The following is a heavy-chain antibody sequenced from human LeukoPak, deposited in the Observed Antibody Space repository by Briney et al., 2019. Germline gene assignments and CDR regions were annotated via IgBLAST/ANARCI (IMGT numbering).Heavy chain of an antibody. D-gene: IGHD3-9*01. CDR1: GGSISSYY. CDR3: ARGAPNYDILTGYVGYGMDV. V-gene: IGHV4-59*08. J-gene: IGHJ6*02. Sequence: PSETLSPTCTVSGGSISSYYWSWIRQPPGKGLEWIGYIYYSGSTNYNPSLKSRVTISVDTSKNQFSLKLSSVTAADTAVYYCARGAPNYDILTGYVGYGMDVWGQGTTVTVSS. CDR2: IYYSGST.